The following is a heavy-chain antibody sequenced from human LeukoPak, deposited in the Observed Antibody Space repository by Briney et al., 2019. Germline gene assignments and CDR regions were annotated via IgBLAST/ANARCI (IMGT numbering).Heavy chain of an antibody. D-gene: IGHD3-22*01. CDR2: ISYDGSNK. J-gene: IGHJ4*02. CDR1: GFTFSSYA. V-gene: IGHV3-30-3*01. CDR3: ARDTYYYDSSGYLKAPHY. Sequence: GGSLRLSCAASGFTFSSYAIHWVRQAPGKGLEWVAVISYDGSNKYYADSVKGRFTISRDNSKNTLYLQMNSLRAEDTAVYYCARDTYYYDSSGYLKAPHYWGQGTLVTVSS.